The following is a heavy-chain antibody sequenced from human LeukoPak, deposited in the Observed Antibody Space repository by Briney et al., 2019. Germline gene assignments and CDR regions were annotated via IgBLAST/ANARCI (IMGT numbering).Heavy chain of an antibody. CDR1: GFIFSSYG. CDR2: IRHDGGNE. J-gene: IGHJ4*02. D-gene: IGHD3-16*02. V-gene: IGHV3-30*02. CDR3: AKEDMITFGGVID. Sequence: PGGSLRLSCAASGFIFSSYGMHWVRQAPGKGLEWVAFIRHDGGNEYYADSVKGRFTISRDNSKNTLYLQMKSLRAEDTAVYYCAKEDMITFGGVIDWGQGTLVTVSS.